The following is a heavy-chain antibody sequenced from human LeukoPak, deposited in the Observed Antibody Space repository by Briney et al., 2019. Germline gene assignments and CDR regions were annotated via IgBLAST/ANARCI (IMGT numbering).Heavy chain of an antibody. D-gene: IGHD5-24*01. Sequence: SVKVSCKASGGTFSSYAISWVRQAPGQGLEWMGGIIPIFGTANYAQKFQGRVTITADESTSTAYMELSSLRSEDTAVYYCAWPGGLQDAFDIWGQGTVVTVSS. CDR2: IIPIFGTA. J-gene: IGHJ3*02. V-gene: IGHV1-69*13. CDR3: AWPGGLQDAFDI. CDR1: GGTFSSYA.